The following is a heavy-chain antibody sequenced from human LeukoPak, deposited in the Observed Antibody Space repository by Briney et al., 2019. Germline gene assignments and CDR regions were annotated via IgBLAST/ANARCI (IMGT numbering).Heavy chain of an antibody. D-gene: IGHD3-16*02. CDR1: GYTFTSYG. J-gene: IGHJ4*02. CDR2: ISAYNGNT. V-gene: IGHV1-18*01. CDR3: ARDYGGYDYVWGSYRRDY. Sequence: ASVKVSCKASGYTFTSYGISWARQAPGQGLEWMGWISAYNGNTNYAQKLQGRVTMTTDTSTSTAYMELRSLRSDDTAVYYCARDYGGYDYVWGSYRRDYWGQGTLVTVSS.